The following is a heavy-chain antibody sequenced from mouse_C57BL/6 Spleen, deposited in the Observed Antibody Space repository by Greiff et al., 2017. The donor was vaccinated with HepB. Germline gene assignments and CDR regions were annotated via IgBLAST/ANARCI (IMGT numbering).Heavy chain of an antibody. J-gene: IGHJ3*01. CDR2: IYPGDGDT. D-gene: IGHD2-12*01. CDR3: AIYSVTRFAY. V-gene: IGHV1-82*01. CDR1: GYAFSSSW. Sequence: QVQLKQSGPELVKPGASVKISCKASGYAFSSSWMNWVKQRPGKGLEWIGRIYPGDGDTNYNGKFKGKATLTADKSSSTAYMQLSSLTSEDSAVYFGAIYSVTRFAYWAKGLWSLSLQ.